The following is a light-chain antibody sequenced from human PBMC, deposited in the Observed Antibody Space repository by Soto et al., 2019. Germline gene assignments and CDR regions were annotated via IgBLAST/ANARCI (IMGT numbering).Light chain of an antibody. J-gene: IGLJ2*01. CDR2: EDN. V-gene: IGLV6-57*04. CDR3: QSYDSINPVV. CDR1: SGSIARNY. Sequence: NFMLTQPHSVSEAPGKTVTISCTRCSGSIARNYVQWYQQRPGSAPTTLIYEDNERPSGVPDRFSGSIDSSSNSASLTISGLTTEDEADYYCQSYDSINPVVFGGGTKLTVL.